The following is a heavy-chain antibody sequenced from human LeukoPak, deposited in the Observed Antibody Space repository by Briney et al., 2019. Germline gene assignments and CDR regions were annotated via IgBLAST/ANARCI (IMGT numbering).Heavy chain of an antibody. Sequence: GGSLRLSCAASGFTFSSYAMSWVRQAPGKGLEWVSVITGSGGSIYYADSVKGRFTISRDNSKNTLYLQMNSLRAEDTAVYYCAKEGWFGEFEYWGQGTLVTVST. CDR3: AKEGWFGEFEY. CDR2: ITGSGGSI. D-gene: IGHD3-10*01. CDR1: GFTFSSYA. V-gene: IGHV3-23*01. J-gene: IGHJ4*02.